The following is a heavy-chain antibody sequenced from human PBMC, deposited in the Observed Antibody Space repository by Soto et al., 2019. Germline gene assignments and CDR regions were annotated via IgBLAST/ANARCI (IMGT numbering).Heavy chain of an antibody. CDR2: ISSSGSTI. J-gene: IGHJ4*02. D-gene: IGHD6-13*01. CDR3: ARVSSSWGLVSYFDY. V-gene: IGHV3-11*01. CDR1: GFTFSDYY. Sequence: GGSLRLSCAASGFTFSDYYMSWIRQAPGKGLELVSYISSSGSTIYYADSVKGRFTISRDNAKNSLYLQMNSLRAEDTAVYYCARVSSSWGLVSYFDYWGQGTLVTVSS.